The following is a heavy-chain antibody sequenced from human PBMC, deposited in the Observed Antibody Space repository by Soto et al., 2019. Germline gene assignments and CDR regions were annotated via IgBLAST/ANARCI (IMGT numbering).Heavy chain of an antibody. Sequence: SSETLSLTCTVSGGSISSYYWSWIRQPAGKGLEWIGRIYTSGSTNYNPSLKSRVTMSVDTSKNQFSLKLSSVTAADTAVYYCATSRGYYYDSSGFPIAFDIWGQGTMVTVSS. CDR2: IYTSGST. CDR1: GGSISSYY. D-gene: IGHD3-22*01. CDR3: ATSRGYYYDSSGFPIAFDI. V-gene: IGHV4-4*07. J-gene: IGHJ3*02.